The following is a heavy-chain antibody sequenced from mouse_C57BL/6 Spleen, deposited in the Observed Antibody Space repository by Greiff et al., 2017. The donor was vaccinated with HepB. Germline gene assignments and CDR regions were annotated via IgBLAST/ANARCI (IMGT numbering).Heavy chain of an antibody. CDR2: IYPGDGDT. CDR3: AREGTAQATDYAMDY. J-gene: IGHJ4*01. D-gene: IGHD3-2*02. V-gene: IGHV1-82*01. CDR1: GYAFSSSW. Sequence: QVQLQQSGPELVKPGASVKISCKASGYAFSSSWMNWVKQRPGKGLEWIGRIYPGDGDTNYNGKFKGKATLTAEKSSSTAYMQLSSLTSEDSAVYFCAREGTAQATDYAMDYCGQGTSVTVSS.